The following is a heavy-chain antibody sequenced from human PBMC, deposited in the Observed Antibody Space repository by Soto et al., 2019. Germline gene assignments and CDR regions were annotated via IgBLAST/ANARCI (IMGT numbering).Heavy chain of an antibody. CDR2: VNTFGSIT. CDR1: GFTFTNNW. Sequence: PGGSLRLSCAASGFTFTNNWIHWVRQAPGKGLVWVSRVNTFGSITNYADSVRGRVTISVDTSKNQFSLKLSSVTAADTAVYYCARQFSRRFGESMYNWFDPWGQGTLVTVSS. J-gene: IGHJ5*02. CDR3: ARQFSRRFGESMYNWFDP. D-gene: IGHD3-16*01. V-gene: IGHV3-74*01.